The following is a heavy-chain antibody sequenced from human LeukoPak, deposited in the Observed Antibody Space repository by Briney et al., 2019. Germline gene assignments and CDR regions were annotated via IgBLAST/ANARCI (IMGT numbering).Heavy chain of an antibody. CDR1: GYSFTSYW. V-gene: IGHV5-10-1*01. J-gene: IGHJ4*02. D-gene: IGHD2-2*01. CDR3: ARLGPIPAAISVRDY. CDR2: IDPSDSYT. Sequence: GESLKISCKGSGYSFTSYWISWVRQMPGKGLESMGRIDPSDSYTNYSPSFQGHVTISADKSISTAYLQWSSLKASDTAMYYCARLGPIPAAISVRDYWGQGTLVTVSS.